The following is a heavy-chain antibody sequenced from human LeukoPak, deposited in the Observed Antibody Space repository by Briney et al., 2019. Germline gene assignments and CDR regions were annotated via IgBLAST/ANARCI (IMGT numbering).Heavy chain of an antibody. CDR2: ISSSGSTI. V-gene: IGHV3-11*04. D-gene: IGHD6-13*01. CDR1: GFTFSDYY. J-gene: IGHJ5*02. Sequence: GGSLRLSCAASGFTFSDYYMSWIRQAPGKGLEWVSYISSSGSTIYYADSVKGRFTISRDNAKNSLYLQMNSLRAEDTAVYYCARLLAAAGHNWFDPWGQGTLVTVSS. CDR3: ARLLAAAGHNWFDP.